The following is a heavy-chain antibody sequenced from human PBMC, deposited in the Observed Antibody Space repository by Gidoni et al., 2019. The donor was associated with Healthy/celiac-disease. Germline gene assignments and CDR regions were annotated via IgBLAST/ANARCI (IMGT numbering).Heavy chain of an antibody. CDR2: ISSSSNTI. CDR3: GRSLIYYYGMDV. D-gene: IGHD3-10*01. CDR1: GFTFSSYS. V-gene: IGHV3-48*02. J-gene: IGHJ6*02. Sequence: EVQLVESGGGLVQLGGSLRLSCAASGFTFSSYSMNWVRQAPGKGLVWGTYISSSSNTIYYADSVKGRFTIYRDNAKNSLYLQMNSLRDEDTAVYYCGRSLIYYYGMDVWGQGTTVTVSS.